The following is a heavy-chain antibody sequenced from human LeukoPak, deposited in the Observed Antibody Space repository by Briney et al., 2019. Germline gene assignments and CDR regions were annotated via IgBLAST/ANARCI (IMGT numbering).Heavy chain of an antibody. CDR3: ARDRSSGYKY. J-gene: IGHJ4*02. Sequence: PGGSLRLSCAASGFTFGSYSMNWVRQAPGKGLEWVSSISSSSSYIYYTDSVKGRFTISRDNAKNSLYLQMNSLRAEDTAVYYCARDRSSGYKYWGQGTLVTVSS. CDR1: GFTFGSYS. D-gene: IGHD3-22*01. V-gene: IGHV3-21*01. CDR2: ISSSSSYI.